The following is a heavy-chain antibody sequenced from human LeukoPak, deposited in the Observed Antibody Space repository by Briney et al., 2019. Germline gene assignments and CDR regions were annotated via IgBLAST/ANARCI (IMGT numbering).Heavy chain of an antibody. CDR3: AAAYDFWSGYQSWDV. CDR1: GYTFTSYG. Sequence: GASVKVSCKASGYTFTSYGISWVRQARGQRLEWIGWIVVGSGNTNYAQKFQERVTITRDMSTSTAYMELSSLRSEDTAVYYCAAAYDFWSGYQSWDVWGKGTTVTVSS. CDR2: IVVGSGNT. V-gene: IGHV1-58*02. D-gene: IGHD3-3*01. J-gene: IGHJ6*04.